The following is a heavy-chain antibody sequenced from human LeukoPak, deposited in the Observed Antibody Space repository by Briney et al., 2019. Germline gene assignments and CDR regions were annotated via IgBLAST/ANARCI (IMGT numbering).Heavy chain of an antibody. D-gene: IGHD3-22*01. CDR3: ARHKAPYYYDSSGSPGWFDP. Sequence: ASVKVSCKASGYTFTSYGISWVRQAPGQGLEWMGWISAYNGNTNYAQKLQGRVTMTTDTSTSTAYMELRSLRSDDTAVYYCARHKAPYYYDSSGSPGWFDPWGQGTLVTVSS. CDR2: ISAYNGNT. CDR1: GYTFTSYG. V-gene: IGHV1-18*01. J-gene: IGHJ5*02.